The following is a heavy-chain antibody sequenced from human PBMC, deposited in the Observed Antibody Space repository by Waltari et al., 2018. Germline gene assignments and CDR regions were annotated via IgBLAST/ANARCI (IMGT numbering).Heavy chain of an antibody. V-gene: IGHV3-53*01. CDR1: GFTVSSNY. CDR3: ARAQWQWLVGYDY. Sequence: EVQLVESGGGLIQPGGSLRLSCAASGFTVSSNYMSWVRQAPGKGLEWGSVIYSGGSTYYADSVKGRFTISRDNSKNTLYLQMNSLRAEDTAVYYCARAQWQWLVGYDYWGQGTLVTVSS. D-gene: IGHD6-19*01. CDR2: IYSGGST. J-gene: IGHJ4*02.